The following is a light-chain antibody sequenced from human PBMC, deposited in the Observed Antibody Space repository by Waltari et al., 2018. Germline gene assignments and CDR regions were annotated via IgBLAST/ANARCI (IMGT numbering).Light chain of an antibody. CDR3: MQRIEFPLT. V-gene: IGKV2-28*01. CDR2: LGA. J-gene: IGKJ4*01. CDR1: QSLLHSNGYNY. Sequence: DIVMTQSPLSLPVTPGEPASISCRSSQSLLHSNGYNYLGWYLQKPGQSPQLLIYLGANRASGVPDRFSGSGSGTDFTLKISRVEAEDVGVYYCMQRIEFPLTFGGGTKVEIK.